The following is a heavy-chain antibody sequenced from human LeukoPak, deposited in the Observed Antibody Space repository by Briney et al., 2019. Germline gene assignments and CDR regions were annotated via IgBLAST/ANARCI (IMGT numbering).Heavy chain of an antibody. D-gene: IGHD5-18*01. CDR1: GFTFSNYA. V-gene: IGHV3-64*05. CDR3: VKGRVSDYRYGSFFDY. Sequence: GGSLRLSCSDSGFTFSNYAIHCVRQAPGKGLEYVSAISSDGGSTYYADSVKGRFTVSRDNSKNTLFVQMSSLRTEDTAVYYCVKGRVSDYRYGSFFDYWGQGTLVTVSS. CDR2: ISSDGGST. J-gene: IGHJ4*02.